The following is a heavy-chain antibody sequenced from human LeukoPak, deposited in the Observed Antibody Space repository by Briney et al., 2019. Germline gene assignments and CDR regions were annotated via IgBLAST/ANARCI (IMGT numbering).Heavy chain of an antibody. D-gene: IGHD3-16*01. CDR2: ISGSGTTI. V-gene: IGHV3-11*01. CDR3: ARVMRYPNTFDI. J-gene: IGHJ3*02. Sequence: GGSLRLPCAASGFTLRDYYMTWIRQAPGKGLEWVSYISGSGTTIYYGDSVKGRFTISRDTSAKNSLYLQMNSLRGEDTAVYYCARVMRYPNTFDIWGQGTMVTVSS. CDR1: GFTLRDYY.